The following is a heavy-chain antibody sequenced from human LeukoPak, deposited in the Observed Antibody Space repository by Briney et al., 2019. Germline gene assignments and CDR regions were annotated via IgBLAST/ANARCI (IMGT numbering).Heavy chain of an antibody. V-gene: IGHV4-59*12. Sequence: SETLSLTCSVSVGSLRGYYWSGVPDPPRKGVEWSGYIYYSGGTNYNPSLKSRVTLSIDTSKNQFSLKLSSVTVADTAVYYCARGVRGSTSWNSYYNYFYLDVWGKGTTVTVSS. CDR3: ARGVRGSTSWNSYYNYFYLDV. J-gene: IGHJ6*03. CDR1: VGSLRGYY. D-gene: IGHD1-7*01. CDR2: IYYSGGT.